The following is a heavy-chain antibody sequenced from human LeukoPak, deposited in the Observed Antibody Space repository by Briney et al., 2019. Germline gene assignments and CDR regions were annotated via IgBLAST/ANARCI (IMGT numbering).Heavy chain of an antibody. J-gene: IGHJ6*02. V-gene: IGHV3-11*05. CDR2: ISSSSSDT. CDR3: ARGHHGMEV. Sequence: PGGSLRLSCAASEFSFSDYYMSWIRQAPGKGLGWVSYISSSSSDTDYADSVKGRFTISRDNAKNSLFLQMNSLRAEDTAVYYCARGHHGMEVWGRGTTVTVSS. CDR1: EFSFSDYY.